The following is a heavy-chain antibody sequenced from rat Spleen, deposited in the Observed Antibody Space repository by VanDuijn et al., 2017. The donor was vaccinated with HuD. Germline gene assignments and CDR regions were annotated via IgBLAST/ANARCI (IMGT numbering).Heavy chain of an antibody. CDR2: ISYDGSST. J-gene: IGHJ3*01. CDR3: ARPNTYYGYNAGSFAY. D-gene: IGHD1-9*01. Sequence: EVQLVESGGGLVQPGRSLKLSCAASGFTFSNYGMAWVRQAPTKGLEWVATISYDGSSTYYRDSVKGRFTIPRDNAKSTLYLQMDSLRSEDTATYYCARPNTYYGYNAGSFAYWGQGTLVTGSS. CDR1: GFTFSNYG. V-gene: IGHV5-29*01.